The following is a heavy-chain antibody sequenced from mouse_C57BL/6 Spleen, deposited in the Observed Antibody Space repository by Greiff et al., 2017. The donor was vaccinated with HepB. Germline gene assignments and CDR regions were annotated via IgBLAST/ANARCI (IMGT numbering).Heavy chain of an antibody. CDR3: ASGNYDYDPFAY. J-gene: IGHJ3*01. CDR1: GYAFSSSW. V-gene: IGHV1-82*01. Sequence: QVQLKESGPELVKPGASVKISCKASGYAFSSSWMNWVKQRPGKGLEWIGRIYPGDGDTNYNGKFKGKATLTADKSSSTAYMQLSSLTSEDSAVYFCASGNYDYDPFAYWGQGTLVTVSA. D-gene: IGHD2-4*01. CDR2: IYPGDGDT.